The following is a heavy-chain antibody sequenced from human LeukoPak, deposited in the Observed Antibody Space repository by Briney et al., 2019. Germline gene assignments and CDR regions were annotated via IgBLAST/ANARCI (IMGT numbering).Heavy chain of an antibody. Sequence: GGSLRLSCAASGFTFDDYAMHWVRQAPGKGLEWVSGISWNSGSIGYADSVKGRFTISRDNAKNSLYLRMNSLRAEDTAVYYCARIYSSSSSRGAFDIWGQGTMVTVSS. CDR2: ISWNSGSI. CDR3: ARIYSSSSSRGAFDI. J-gene: IGHJ3*02. V-gene: IGHV3-9*01. CDR1: GFTFDDYA. D-gene: IGHD6-6*01.